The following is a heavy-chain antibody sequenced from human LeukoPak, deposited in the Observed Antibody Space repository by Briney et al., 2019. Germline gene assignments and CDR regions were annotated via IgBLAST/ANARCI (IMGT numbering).Heavy chain of an antibody. J-gene: IGHJ4*02. Sequence: PGGSLRLSCAASGLTFSSYAMSWVRQAPGKGLEWVSAISGSGGSTYYADSVKGRFTISRDNAKNSLYLQMNSLRAEDTAVYYCARGPRGPPWIQLWTYDYWGQGTLVTVSS. CDR1: GLTFSSYA. CDR2: ISGSGGST. D-gene: IGHD5-18*01. CDR3: ARGPRGPPWIQLWTYDY. V-gene: IGHV3-23*01.